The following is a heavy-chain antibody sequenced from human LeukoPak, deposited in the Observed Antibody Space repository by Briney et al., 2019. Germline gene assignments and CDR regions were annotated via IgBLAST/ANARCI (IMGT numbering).Heavy chain of an antibody. Sequence: SETLSLTCSVSGYSISSGYYWGWIRQPPGKGLEWIGIISHRGTTYYNPSLKSRVIMSVDTSKNHFSLTLSSVTAADTAVYFCARDVYSGSYGYWGQGTLVTVSS. V-gene: IGHV4-38-2*02. CDR1: GYSISSGYY. J-gene: IGHJ4*02. CDR2: ISHRGTT. CDR3: ARDVYSGSYGY. D-gene: IGHD1-26*01.